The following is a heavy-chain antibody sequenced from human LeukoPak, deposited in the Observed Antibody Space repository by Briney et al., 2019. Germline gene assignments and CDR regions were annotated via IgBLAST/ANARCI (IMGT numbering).Heavy chain of an antibody. D-gene: IGHD6-25*01. V-gene: IGHV3-74*01. CDR3: ARRSAAKDAFDI. CDR2: INSDGSST. CDR1: GFTFSSYW. J-gene: IGHJ3*02. Sequence: GGSLRLSCAASGFTFSSYWMHWVRQVPGKGLVWVSRINSDGSSTSYADSVKGRFTISRDNAKNTLYLQMNSLRAEDTAVYYCARRSAAKDAFDIWGQGTMVTVSS.